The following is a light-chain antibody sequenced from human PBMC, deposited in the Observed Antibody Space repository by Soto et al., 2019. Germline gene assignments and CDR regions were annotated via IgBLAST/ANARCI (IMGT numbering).Light chain of an antibody. CDR3: LQHSDYPFT. Sequence: DIQMTQSPSSLSASVGDRVIITCRASQGIRDALGWYQQKPGKVPKRLIYSASSLQNGVPSRFSGSGSETVFTLTISSLQPEDFATYFCLQHSDYPFTFGQGTRL. V-gene: IGKV1-17*01. J-gene: IGKJ2*01. CDR1: QGIRDA. CDR2: SAS.